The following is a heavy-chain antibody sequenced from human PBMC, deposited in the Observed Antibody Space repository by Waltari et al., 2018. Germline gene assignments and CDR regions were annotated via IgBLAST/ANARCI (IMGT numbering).Heavy chain of an antibody. V-gene: IGHV4-61*02. CDR1: GEPISDHVSRWTY. Sequence: QVQLQESGPGLVKPTHTLSLTCTVPGEPISDHVSRWTYWTWIRQSGGKGLEWIGHIYSSGAVNYNPSLRSRVTISLDTPKSHFTLKLTSVTAADTAVYYCARHTAPNYYHSGGGGDYYYVDVWGRGTTVTVSS. CDR2: IYSSGAV. CDR3: ARHTAPNYYHSGGGGDYYYVDV. J-gene: IGHJ6*03. D-gene: IGHD3-10*01.